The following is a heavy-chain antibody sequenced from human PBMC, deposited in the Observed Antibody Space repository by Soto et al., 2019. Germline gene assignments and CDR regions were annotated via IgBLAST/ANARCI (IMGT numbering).Heavy chain of an antibody. D-gene: IGHD6-19*01. CDR3: AAVAVAGRHYYGMDV. CDR1: GYSFTSYW. J-gene: IGHJ6*02. V-gene: IGHV5-51*01. CDR2: IYPGDSDT. Sequence: GESLKISCKGSGYSFTSYWIGWVRQMPGKGLGWMGIIYPGDSDTRYSPSFQGQVTISADKSISTAYLQWSSLKASDTAMYYCAAVAVAGRHYYGMDVWGQGTTVTVSS.